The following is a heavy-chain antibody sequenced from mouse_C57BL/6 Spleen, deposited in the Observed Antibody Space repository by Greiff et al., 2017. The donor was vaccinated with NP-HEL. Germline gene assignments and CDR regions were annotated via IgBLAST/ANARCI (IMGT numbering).Heavy chain of an antibody. CDR2: ISSGGDYI. V-gene: IGHV5-9-1*02. CDR3: TRERGTTRYFDV. D-gene: IGHD2-14*01. J-gene: IGHJ1*03. Sequence: EVKLVESGAGLVKPGGSLKLSCAASGFTFSSYAMSWVRQTPEKRLEWVAYISSGGDYIYYADTVKGRFTISRDNARNTRYLQMSSLKSEDTAMYYCTRERGTTRYFDVWGTGTTVTVSS. CDR1: GFTFSSYA.